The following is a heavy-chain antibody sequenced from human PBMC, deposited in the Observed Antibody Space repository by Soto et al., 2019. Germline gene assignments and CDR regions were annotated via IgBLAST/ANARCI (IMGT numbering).Heavy chain of an antibody. CDR3: ARGYQPILPFDF. J-gene: IGHJ4*02. Sequence: QVQLVQSGAEVKKPGSSVKVSCKASGNTLSSYAFTWLRQAPGKGFELMGTIIPILRTTEYEQKFQGRVTITADEPTTTVYMELSGLTSGDTGIYFCARGYQPILPFDFWGQGTLVTVSS. D-gene: IGHD2-15*01. CDR1: GNTLSSYA. CDR2: IIPILRTT. V-gene: IGHV1-69*11.